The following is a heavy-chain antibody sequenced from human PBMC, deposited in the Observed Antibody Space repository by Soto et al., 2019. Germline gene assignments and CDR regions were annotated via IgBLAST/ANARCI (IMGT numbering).Heavy chain of an antibody. CDR3: TRGVAARAHDNQYDP. Sequence: PSETLSHTCAVYGGSCSGYYWTWIRQTPGKGLEWSGEINHRGHTNYSPSLKSRVTISLDTSKNHFSLELSSVTAADTAMYYCTRGVAARAHDNQYDPWVQGTQVTVSS. J-gene: IGHJ5*02. CDR2: INHRGHT. CDR1: GGSCSGYY. D-gene: IGHD6-6*01. V-gene: IGHV4-34*01.